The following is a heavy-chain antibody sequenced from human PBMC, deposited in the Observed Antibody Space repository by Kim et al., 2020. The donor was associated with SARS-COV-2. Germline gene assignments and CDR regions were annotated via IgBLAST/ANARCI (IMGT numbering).Heavy chain of an antibody. CDR2: INHSGST. CDR1: GGSFSGYY. V-gene: IGHV4-34*01. D-gene: IGHD6-19*01. CDR3: ARGWGYSSGYPYFDY. Sequence: SETLSLTCAVYGGSFSGYYWSWIRQPPGKGLEWIGEINHSGSTNYNPSLKSRVTISVDTSKNQFSLKLSSVTAADTAVYYCARGWGYSSGYPYFDYWGQGTLVTVSS. J-gene: IGHJ4*02.